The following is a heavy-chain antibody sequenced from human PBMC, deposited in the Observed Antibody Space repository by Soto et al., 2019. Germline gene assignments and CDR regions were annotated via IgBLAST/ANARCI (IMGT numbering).Heavy chain of an antibody. V-gene: IGHV3-23*01. CDR2: ISGSGGST. CDR1: GFTFSSYA. Sequence: GGSLRLSCAASGFTFSSYAMSWVRQAPGKGLEWVSAISGSGGSTYYADSVKGRFTISRDNSKNTLYLQMNSLGAEDTAVYYCAKDLEKEYSSSPSAGDYWGQGTLVTVSS. D-gene: IGHD6-6*01. CDR3: AKDLEKEYSSSPSAGDY. J-gene: IGHJ4*02.